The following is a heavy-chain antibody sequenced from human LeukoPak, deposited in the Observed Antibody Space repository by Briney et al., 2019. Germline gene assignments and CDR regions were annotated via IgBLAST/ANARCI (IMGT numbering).Heavy chain of an antibody. CDR3: ARAVAGWYYFDY. J-gene: IGHJ4*02. CDR1: GYTFTSYY. Sequence: ASVKVSCKASGYTFTSYYMHWVRQAPGQGLEWMGVINPSGGSTSYAQKSQGRVTMTRDTSTSTVYMELSSLRSEDTAVYYCARAVAGWYYFDYWGQGTLVTVSS. CDR2: INPSGGST. D-gene: IGHD6-19*01. V-gene: IGHV1-46*01.